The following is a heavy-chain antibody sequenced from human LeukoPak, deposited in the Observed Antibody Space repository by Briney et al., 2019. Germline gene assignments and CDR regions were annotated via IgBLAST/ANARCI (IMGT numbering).Heavy chain of an antibody. V-gene: IGHV1-46*01. CDR1: GYTFTNYW. J-gene: IGHJ4*02. CDR3: ARGWLAETTVVTPYNY. CDR2: INPNDGST. Sequence: ASVKVSCKASGYTFTNYWIQWVRQAPGQGLEWVALINPNDGSTTYAHKFQGRVTMTRDTSTSTVYMDLSSLTSEDTAVYYCARGWLAETTVVTPYNYWGQGTLVTVSS. D-gene: IGHD2-21*02.